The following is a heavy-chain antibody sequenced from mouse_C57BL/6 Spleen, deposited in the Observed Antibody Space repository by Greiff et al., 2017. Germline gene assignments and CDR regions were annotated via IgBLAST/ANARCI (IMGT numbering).Heavy chain of an antibody. CDR2: INPSSGYT. CDR1: GYTFTSYT. Sequence: QVQLQQSGAELARPGASVKMSCKASGYTFTSYTMHWVKQRPGQGLEWIGYINPSSGYTKYNQKFKDKATLTADKSSSTAYMQLSSLTSEDSAVYYCARDDYGSTDYWGQGTTLTVSS. V-gene: IGHV1-4*01. CDR3: ARDDYGSTDY. J-gene: IGHJ2*01. D-gene: IGHD1-1*01.